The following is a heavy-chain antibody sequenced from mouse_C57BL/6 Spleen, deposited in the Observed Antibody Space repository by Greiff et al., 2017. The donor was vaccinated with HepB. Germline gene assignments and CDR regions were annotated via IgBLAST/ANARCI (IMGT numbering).Heavy chain of an antibody. V-gene: IGHV5-4*03. Sequence: DVMLVESGGGLVKPGGSLKLSCAASGFTFSSYAMSWVRQTPEKRLEWVATISDGGSYTYYPDNVKGRFTISRDNAKNNLYLQMSHLKSEDTAMYYCARIGGFAYWGQGTLVTVSA. CDR3: ARIGGFAY. D-gene: IGHD2-14*01. J-gene: IGHJ3*01. CDR1: GFTFSSYA. CDR2: ISDGGSYT.